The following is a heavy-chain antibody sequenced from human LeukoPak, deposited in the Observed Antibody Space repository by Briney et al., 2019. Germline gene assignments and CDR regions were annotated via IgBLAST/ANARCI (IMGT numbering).Heavy chain of an antibody. D-gene: IGHD2-15*01. CDR1: GFTFRTYA. Sequence: GGSLRLSCAASGFTFRTYAMSWVRQAPGKGLEWVSGISGSGGSTYYADSVQGRFTISRDNSKSTLCLQMNSLRAEDTAVYCCAKQLGYCSDGSCYFPYWGQGTLVTVSS. V-gene: IGHV3-23*01. CDR3: AKQLGYCSDGSCYFPY. J-gene: IGHJ4*02. CDR2: ISGSGGST.